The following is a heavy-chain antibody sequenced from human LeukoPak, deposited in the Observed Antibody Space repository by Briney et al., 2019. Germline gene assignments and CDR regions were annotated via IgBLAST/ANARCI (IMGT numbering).Heavy chain of an antibody. V-gene: IGHV3-48*02. CDR3: ARRTGMTLPGWLRVVDL. J-gene: IGHJ5*02. CDR2: ISSSGSTI. CDR1: GFTFSSYS. Sequence: GGSLRLSCAASGFTFSSYSMNWVRQAPGKGLEWLSHISSSGSTIYYTDSVKGRFTISRDNSKNSLYLQMNSLRDEDTAVYYCARRTGMTLPGWLRVVDLWGQGTLVTVSS. D-gene: IGHD6-19*01.